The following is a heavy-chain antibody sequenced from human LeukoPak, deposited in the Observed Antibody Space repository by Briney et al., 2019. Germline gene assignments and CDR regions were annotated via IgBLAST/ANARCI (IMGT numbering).Heavy chain of an antibody. CDR1: GFIFSHFS. CDR2: ISTSGSTI. D-gene: IGHD5-18*01. J-gene: IGHJ4*02. V-gene: IGHV3-48*04. Sequence: GGSLRLSCAASGFIFSHFSMSWVRQAPGQGLEWVSSISTSGSTIYYADSVRGRFTISRDNARNSLYLQMNSLRVEDTAVYYCTRDGPGYSFDYWGQGTLVTVSS. CDR3: TRDGPGYSFDY.